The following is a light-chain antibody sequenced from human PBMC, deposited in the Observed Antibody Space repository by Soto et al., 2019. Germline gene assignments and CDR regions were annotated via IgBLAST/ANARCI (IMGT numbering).Light chain of an antibody. CDR2: GAS. V-gene: IGKV3-20*01. CDR1: QSVSSSY. Sequence: EIVLTTSPVTLSLSPGARATLSCRASQSVSSSYVAWYQQKPGQAPRLLIYGASTRATGIPDRFSCSGSGTDFTLTISRPEPEDFAVYYCQQYHDSATVGQATRLEIK. J-gene: IGKJ5*01. CDR3: QQYHDSAT.